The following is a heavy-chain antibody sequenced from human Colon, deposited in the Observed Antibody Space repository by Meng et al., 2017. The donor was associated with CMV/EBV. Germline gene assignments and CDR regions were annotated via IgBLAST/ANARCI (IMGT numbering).Heavy chain of an antibody. CDR1: GYIFTTYS. D-gene: IGHD4-11*01. J-gene: IGHJ5*02. CDR2: IRWNGDST. CDR3: ARDWAPFQDNSNFNHWFDP. Sequence: GGSLRLSCVASGYIFTTYSIHWVRQAPGKGLQWVSGIRWNGDSTGYADSVKGRFTVSRDNAKNSLFLQMNSLRAEDTAFYYCARDWAPFQDNSNFNHWFDPWGQGTLVTVSS. V-gene: IGHV3-20*04.